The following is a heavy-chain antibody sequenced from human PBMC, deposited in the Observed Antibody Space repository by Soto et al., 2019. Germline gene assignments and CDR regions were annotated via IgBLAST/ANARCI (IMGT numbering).Heavy chain of an antibody. D-gene: IGHD2-2*01. Sequence: EVQLLESGGGLVQPGGSLRLSCAASGFTFSSYAMRWVRQAPGKGLEWVSAISGSGGSTYYADSVKGRFTISRDNSKNTLYLQTNSLRAEDTAVYYCAKVLTIVVVPAAMGLDYWGQGTLVTVSS. CDR3: AKVLTIVVVPAAMGLDY. V-gene: IGHV3-23*01. J-gene: IGHJ4*02. CDR2: ISGSGGST. CDR1: GFTFSSYA.